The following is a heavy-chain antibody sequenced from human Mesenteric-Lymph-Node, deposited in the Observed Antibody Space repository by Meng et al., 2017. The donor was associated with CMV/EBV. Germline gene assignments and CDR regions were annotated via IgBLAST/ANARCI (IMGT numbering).Heavy chain of an antibody. J-gene: IGHJ4*02. CDR3: ARGRGSGSSDY. Sequence: GESLKISCAASGFTFSSYAMSWVRQAPGKGLEWVSAISGSGGSTYYADSVKGRFTISRDNSKNTLYLQMNSLRAEDTAVYYCARGRGSGSSDYWGQGTLVTVSS. CDR1: GFTFSSYA. D-gene: IGHD3-10*01. V-gene: IGHV3-23*01. CDR2: ISGSGGST.